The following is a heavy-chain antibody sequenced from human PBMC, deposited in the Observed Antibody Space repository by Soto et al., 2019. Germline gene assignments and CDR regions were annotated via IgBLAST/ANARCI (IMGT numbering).Heavy chain of an antibody. CDR1: GFTFSNAW. Sequence: GSLILSCAASGFTFSNAWMSWVRQAPGKGLEWVGRIKSKTDGGTTDYAAPVKGRFTISRDDSKNTLYLQMNSLKTKDAAVYYCTTGCSSCYYAFDIWGQGTMVAVSS. CDR3: TTGCSSCYYAFDI. D-gene: IGHD2-2*01. V-gene: IGHV3-15*01. CDR2: IKSKTDGGTT. J-gene: IGHJ3*02.